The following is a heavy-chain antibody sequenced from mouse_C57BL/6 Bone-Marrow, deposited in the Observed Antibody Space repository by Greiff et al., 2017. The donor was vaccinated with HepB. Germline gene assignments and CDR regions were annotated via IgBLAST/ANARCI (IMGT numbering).Heavy chain of an antibody. CDR1: GFTFSDYY. V-gene: IGHV5-16*01. CDR2: INYDGSST. CDR3: ARDRDGYYYFDY. D-gene: IGHD2-3*01. J-gene: IGHJ2*01. Sequence: EVQLVESEGGLVQPGSSMKLSCTASGFTFSDYYMAWVRQVPEKGLEWVANINYDGSSTPYLDSLKSRFIISRDNAKNILYLQMSSLKSEDTATYCCARDRDGYYYFDYWGQGTTLTVSS.